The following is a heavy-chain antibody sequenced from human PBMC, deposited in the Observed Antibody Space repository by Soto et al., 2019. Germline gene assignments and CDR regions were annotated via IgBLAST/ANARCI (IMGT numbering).Heavy chain of an antibody. J-gene: IGHJ6*03. Sequence: SETLSLTCTVSGGSISSYYWSWIRQPPGKGLEWIGYIYYSGSTNYNPSLKSRVTISVDTSKNQFSLKLSSVTAADTAVYYCARHADYDFWSGPTYMDVWGKGTTVTVSS. CDR3: ARHADYDFWSGPTYMDV. CDR2: IYYSGST. D-gene: IGHD3-3*01. CDR1: GGSISSYY. V-gene: IGHV4-59*08.